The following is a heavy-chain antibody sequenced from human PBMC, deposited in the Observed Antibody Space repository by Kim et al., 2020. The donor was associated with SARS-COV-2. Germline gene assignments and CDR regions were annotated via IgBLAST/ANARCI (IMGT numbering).Heavy chain of an antibody. CDR1: GFTFSSYA. CDR2: ISSNGGST. J-gene: IGHJ4*02. CDR3: VKGPYYDILTGPSDY. V-gene: IGHV3-64D*06. Sequence: GGSLRLSCSASGFTFSSYAMHWVRQAPGKGLEYVSAISSNGGSTYYADSVKGRFTISRDNSKNTLYLQMSSLRAEDTAVYYCVKGPYYDILTGPSDYWGQGTLVTVSS. D-gene: IGHD3-9*01.